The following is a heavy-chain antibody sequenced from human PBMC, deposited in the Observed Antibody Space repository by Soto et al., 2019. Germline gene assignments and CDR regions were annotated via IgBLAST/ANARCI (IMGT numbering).Heavy chain of an antibody. CDR3: ARDRGAAGTPNYFDY. CDR1: GFTFSSYW. J-gene: IGHJ4*02. Sequence: GGSLRLSCAASGFTFSSYWMSWVRQAPGKGLEWVANIKQDGSEKYYVDSVKGRFTISRDNAKNSLYLQMNSLRAEDTAVYYCARDRGAAGTPNYFDYWGQGTLVTVSS. D-gene: IGHD6-13*01. V-gene: IGHV3-7*05. CDR2: IKQDGSEK.